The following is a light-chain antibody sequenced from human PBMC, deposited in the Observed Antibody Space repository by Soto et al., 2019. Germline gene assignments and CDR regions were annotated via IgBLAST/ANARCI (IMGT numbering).Light chain of an antibody. V-gene: IGKV3-11*01. J-gene: IGKJ1*01. CDR3: QQRSNWPT. CDR1: QSVSSY. Sequence: EIVMTQSPATLSVSPGERVTPACRASQSVSSYLAWYQQKPGQAPRLLIYDASNRATGIPARFSGSGSGTDFTLTISSLEPEDFAVYYCQQRSNWPTFGQGTKVDIK. CDR2: DAS.